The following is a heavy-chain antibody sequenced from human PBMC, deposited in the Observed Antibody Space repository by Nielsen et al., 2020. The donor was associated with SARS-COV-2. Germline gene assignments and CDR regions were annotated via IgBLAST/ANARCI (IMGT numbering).Heavy chain of an antibody. CDR1: GGSISSYY. J-gene: IGHJ6*02. V-gene: IGHV4-59*01. D-gene: IGHD3-9*01. CDR3: ARARRPYDILTGYSLEWYSMDV. Sequence: SETLSLTCTVSGGSISSYYWSWIRQPPGKGLEWIGYIYYSGSTNYNPSLKSRVTISVDTSKNQFSQKLSSVTAADTAVYYCARARRPYDILTGYSLEWYSMDVWGQGTTVTVSS. CDR2: IYYSGST.